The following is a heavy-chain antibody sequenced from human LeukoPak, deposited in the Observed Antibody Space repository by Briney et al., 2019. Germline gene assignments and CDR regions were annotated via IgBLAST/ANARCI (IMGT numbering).Heavy chain of an antibody. CDR3: ARDGYNWGYFDY. J-gene: IGHJ4*02. D-gene: IGHD5-24*01. Sequence: KPSETLSLTCAVYGGSFSGYCWSWIRQPPGKGLEWIGEINHSRSTNYNPSLKSRVTISVDTSKNQFSLKLSSVTAADTAVYYCARDGYNWGYFDYWGQGTLVTVSS. CDR1: GGSFSGYC. V-gene: IGHV4-34*01. CDR2: INHSRST.